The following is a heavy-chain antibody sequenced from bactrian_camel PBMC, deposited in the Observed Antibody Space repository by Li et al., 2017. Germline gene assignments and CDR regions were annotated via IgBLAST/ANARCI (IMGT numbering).Heavy chain of an antibody. J-gene: IGHJ6*01. CDR1: TPPDTSVC. D-gene: IGHD4*01. V-gene: IGHV3S1*01. Sequence: HVQLVESGGGSVQAGWSLSLSCITSTPPDTSVCMGWFRQSPGKNGREWVATIDTDGGTKYADSVKGRFTISRDSSKNTLYLQMNSLKPEDTAMYYCAAEPALLQATMAAPDFGYWGQGTQVTVS. CDR3: AAEPALLQATMAAPDFGY. CDR2: IDTDGGT.